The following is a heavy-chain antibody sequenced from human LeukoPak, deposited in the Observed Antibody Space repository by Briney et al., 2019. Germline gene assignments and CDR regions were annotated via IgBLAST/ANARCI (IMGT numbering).Heavy chain of an antibody. CDR2: INPNSGGT. CDR1: GYTSTGYY. CDR3: ARATYKVTFDY. Sequence: ASVTVSCKASGYTSTGYYMHWVRQAPGQGLEWMGWINPNSGGTNYAQKFQGWVTMTRDTSISTAYMELSRLRSDDTAVYYCARATYKVTFDYWGQGTLVTVSS. D-gene: IGHD2-21*02. J-gene: IGHJ4*02. V-gene: IGHV1-2*04.